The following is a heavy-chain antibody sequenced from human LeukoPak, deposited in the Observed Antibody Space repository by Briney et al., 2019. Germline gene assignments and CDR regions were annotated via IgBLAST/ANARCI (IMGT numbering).Heavy chain of an antibody. Sequence: SETLSLTCTVSGGSISNYWSWIRQPPGKGLEWIGSIYYSGSTYYNPSLKSRVTISVDTSKNQFSLKLSSVTAADTAVYYCARVIGYCSGGSCYSNAFDIWGQGTMVTVSS. V-gene: IGHV4-39*07. CDR3: ARVIGYCSGGSCYSNAFDI. CDR1: GGSISNY. J-gene: IGHJ3*02. CDR2: IYYSGST. D-gene: IGHD2-15*01.